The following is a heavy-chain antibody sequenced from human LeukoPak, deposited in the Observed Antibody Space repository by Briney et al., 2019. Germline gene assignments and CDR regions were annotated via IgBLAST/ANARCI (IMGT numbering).Heavy chain of an antibody. D-gene: IGHD3-10*01. V-gene: IGHV3-74*01. CDR2: INIDGSST. Sequence: GGSLRLSCAASGFTFSSYEMNWVRQAPGKGLAWVSRINIDGSSTSYADSVKGRFTISRDNAKNTLYLQMNSLRAEDTAVYYCASGSGSYFPGYWGQGTLVTVSS. CDR1: GFTFSSYE. CDR3: ASGSGSYFPGY. J-gene: IGHJ4*02.